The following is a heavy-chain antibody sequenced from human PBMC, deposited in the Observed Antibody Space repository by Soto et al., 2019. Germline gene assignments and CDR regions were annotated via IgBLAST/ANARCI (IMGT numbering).Heavy chain of an antibody. CDR1: GFSFSSYA. CDR3: AKDRERDAWYEDY. J-gene: IGHJ4*02. CDR2: ISGSDGST. D-gene: IGHD6-13*01. Sequence: DVQLLESGGGLVEPGGSLRLSCVASGFSFSSYAMTWVRQAPGRGLEWVSVISGSDGSTYYADSVKGRFTISRDNSKNTLYLQMNSLRAEDTAVYYCAKDRERDAWYEDYWAQGTLVTVSS. V-gene: IGHV3-23*01.